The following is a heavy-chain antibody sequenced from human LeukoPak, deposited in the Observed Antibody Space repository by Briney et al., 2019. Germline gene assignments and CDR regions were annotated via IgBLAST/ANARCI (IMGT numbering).Heavy chain of an antibody. D-gene: IGHD6-6*01. CDR1: GFTFSSYT. Sequence: PGGSLRLSCAASGFTFSSYTMNWVRQAPGKGLEWVSSISSSSSYMFYADSVKGRFTISRDNAKNSLHLQMNSLRAEDTAVYYCARVSQLYRDIWGRGTMVIASS. CDR2: ISSSSSYM. J-gene: IGHJ3*02. V-gene: IGHV3-21*01. CDR3: ARVSQLYRDI.